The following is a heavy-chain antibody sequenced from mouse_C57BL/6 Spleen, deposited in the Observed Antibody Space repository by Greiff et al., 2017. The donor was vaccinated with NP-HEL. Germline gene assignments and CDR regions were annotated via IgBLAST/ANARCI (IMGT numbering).Heavy chain of an antibody. CDR2: IWSGGST. CDR3: ARGLLRYWYFDV. CDR1: GFSLTSYG. V-gene: IGHV2-2*01. Sequence: QVQLKESGPGLVQPSQSLSITCTVSGFSLTSYGVHWVRQSPGKGLEWLGVIWSGGSTDYNAAFISRLSISKDNSKSQVFFKMNSLQADDTAIYYCARGLLRYWYFDVWGTGTTVTVSS. J-gene: IGHJ1*03. D-gene: IGHD1-1*01.